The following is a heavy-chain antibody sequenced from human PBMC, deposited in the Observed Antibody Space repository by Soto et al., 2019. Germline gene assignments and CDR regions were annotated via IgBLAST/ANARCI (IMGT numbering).Heavy chain of an antibody. J-gene: IGHJ6*02. CDR3: AKDVVAAAGTYGYYYYYYRMDV. CDR2: ISYDGSNK. D-gene: IGHD6-13*01. CDR1: GFTFSSYG. V-gene: IGHV3-30*18. Sequence: GGSLRLSCAASGFTFSSYGMHWVRQAPGKXLEWVAVISYDGSNKYYADSVKGRFTISRDNSKNTLYLQMNSLRAEDTAVYYCAKDVVAAAGTYGYYYYYYRMDVWGQGTTVTVSS.